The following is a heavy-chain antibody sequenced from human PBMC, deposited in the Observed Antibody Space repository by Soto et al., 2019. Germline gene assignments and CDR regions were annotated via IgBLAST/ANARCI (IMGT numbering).Heavy chain of an antibody. CDR1: GGTFSGYV. CDR3: ATHGLGVSSPPYFDN. J-gene: IGHJ4*02. Sequence: QLVQSGSEVKKPGSSVKVSCQASGGTFSGYVVTWVRQAPGRGLEWMGEFVPLFGTTNYAQRFSGRITITAEESTSTAYMELRTQRSDDTAVYYCATHGLGVSSPPYFDNWGQGTLVTVSS. D-gene: IGHD3-16*01. V-gene: IGHV1-69*01. CDR2: FVPLFGTT.